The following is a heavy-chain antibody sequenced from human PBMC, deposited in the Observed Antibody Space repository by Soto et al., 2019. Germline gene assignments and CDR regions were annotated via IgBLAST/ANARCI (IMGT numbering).Heavy chain of an antibody. CDR1: GGSISSGGYS. J-gene: IGHJ4*02. Sequence: SETLSLTCAVSGGSISSGGYSWSWIRQPPGKGLEWIGYIYHSGSTYYNPSLKSRVTISVDRSKNQFSLKLSSVTAADTAVYYCSRDDSDWFFNWGRGTLVTVSS. CDR2: IYHSGST. D-gene: IGHD3-9*01. V-gene: IGHV4-30-2*01. CDR3: SRDDSDWFFN.